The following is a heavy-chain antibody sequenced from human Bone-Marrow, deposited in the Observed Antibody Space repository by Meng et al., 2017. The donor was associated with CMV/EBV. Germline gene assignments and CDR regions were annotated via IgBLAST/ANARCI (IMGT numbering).Heavy chain of an antibody. Sequence: ESLKISCAVYGGSFSGYYWSWIRQPPGKGLEWIGEINHSGSTNYNPSLKSRVTISVDTSKNQFSLKLSSVTAADTAVYYCARGGFNFRNWFDPWGQGTRVTVSS. V-gene: IGHV4-34*01. CDR1: GGSFSGYY. CDR3: ARGGFNFRNWFDP. J-gene: IGHJ5*02. CDR2: INHSGST.